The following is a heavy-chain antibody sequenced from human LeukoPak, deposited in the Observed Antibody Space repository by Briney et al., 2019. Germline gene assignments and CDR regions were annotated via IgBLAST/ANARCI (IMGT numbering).Heavy chain of an antibody. Sequence: SQTLSLTCAISGDXVSSTSVAWNWIRQSPSRRLDWLGRTYYRTKWYYEYAVSVKSRVTINPDTSKNQFSLQLNSVTPEDTAVYYCAKGLRLENWFDPWGQGTLVTVSS. CDR1: GDXVSSTSVA. V-gene: IGHV6-1*01. J-gene: IGHJ5*02. CDR3: AKGLRLENWFDP. CDR2: TYYRTKWYY. D-gene: IGHD5-12*01.